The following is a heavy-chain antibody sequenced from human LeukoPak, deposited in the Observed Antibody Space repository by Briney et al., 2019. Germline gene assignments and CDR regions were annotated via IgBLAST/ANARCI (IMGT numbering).Heavy chain of an antibody. D-gene: IGHD3-10*01. CDR3: ATHELKDAFDI. CDR1: GFTFSRYS. Sequence: GGSLRLSCAASGFTFSRYSMNWVRQAPGKGLEWVSYISSSSSTVYYADSVKGRFTISRDNAKNSLSLQMNSLRAEDTAVYYCATHELKDAFDIWGQGTMVTVSS. J-gene: IGHJ3*02. CDR2: ISSSSSTV. V-gene: IGHV3-48*01.